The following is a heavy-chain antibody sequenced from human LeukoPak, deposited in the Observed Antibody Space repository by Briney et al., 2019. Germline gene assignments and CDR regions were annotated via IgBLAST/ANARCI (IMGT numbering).Heavy chain of an antibody. J-gene: IGHJ4*02. CDR1: GYSISNGYY. D-gene: IGHD2-2*01. Sequence: PSETLSLTCAVSGYSISNGYYWGWIRQPPGKGPEWIGNIFHRGNTYYNASLKSRVTISLDASNNQFSLKLTSVTAADTAVYYCARLKVYQLQNYFDAWGQGTLVTVSS. V-gene: IGHV4-38-2*01. CDR3: ARLKVYQLQNYFDA. CDR2: IFHRGNT.